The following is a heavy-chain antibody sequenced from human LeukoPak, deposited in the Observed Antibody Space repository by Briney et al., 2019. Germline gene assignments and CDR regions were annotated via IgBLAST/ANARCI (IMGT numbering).Heavy chain of an antibody. Sequence: GRSLRLSCAASGFIFSYYSKNWVRQAPGKGLEWVSSINSNSNYMSYADSVKGRFTISRDNAKNSLYLQMTSLRAEDTAVYYCARSEFEAFDMWGQGTMVTVSS. CDR3: ARSEFEAFDM. V-gene: IGHV3-21*01. J-gene: IGHJ3*02. CDR2: INSNSNYM. CDR1: GFIFSYYS. D-gene: IGHD3-10*01.